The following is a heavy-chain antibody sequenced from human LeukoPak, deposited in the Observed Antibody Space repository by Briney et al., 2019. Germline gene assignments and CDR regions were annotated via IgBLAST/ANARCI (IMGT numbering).Heavy chain of an antibody. CDR3: ARNLPAADY. CDR1: GFTFSRYS. V-gene: IGHV3-21*01. D-gene: IGHD2-2*01. Sequence: GGSLRLSCAASGFTFSRYSMTWVRQAPGKGLEWVSSFTSMSRTIYYADSVKGRFTISRDDAKESLYLQMNSLRAEDTAVYYCARNLPAADYWGQGTLVTVSS. CDR2: FTSMSRTI. J-gene: IGHJ4*02.